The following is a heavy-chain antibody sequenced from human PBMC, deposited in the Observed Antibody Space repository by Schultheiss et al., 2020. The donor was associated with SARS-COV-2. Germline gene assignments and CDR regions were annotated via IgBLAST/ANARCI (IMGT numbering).Heavy chain of an antibody. CDR3: ASGIPGYDPLGH. D-gene: IGHD3-16*01. CDR1: GYSISSGYY. J-gene: IGHJ4*02. Sequence: GSLRLSCAVSGYSISSGYYWGWIRQPPGKGLEWIGSIYHSGSTYYNPSLKSRVTISVDTSKNQFSLKLSSVTAADTAVYYCASGIPGYDPLGHWGQGTLVTVSS. CDR2: IYHSGST. V-gene: IGHV4-38-2*01.